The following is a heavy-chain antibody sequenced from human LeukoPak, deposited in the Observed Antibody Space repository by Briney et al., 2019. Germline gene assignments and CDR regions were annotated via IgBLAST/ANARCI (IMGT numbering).Heavy chain of an antibody. CDR3: AKDTLFVGAFDN. J-gene: IGHJ3*02. CDR2: ISWNSGSI. CDR1: GFTFDDYA. D-gene: IGHD2-21*01. V-gene: IGHV3-9*01. Sequence: GRSLRLSCAASGFTFDDYAMHWVRQAPGKGLEWVSGISWNSGSIGYADSVKGRFTISRDNAKNSLYLQMNSLRAEDTALYYCAKDTLFVGAFDNWGQGTMVTVSS.